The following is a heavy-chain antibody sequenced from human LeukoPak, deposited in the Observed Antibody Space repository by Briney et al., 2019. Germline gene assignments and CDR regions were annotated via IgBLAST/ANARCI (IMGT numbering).Heavy chain of an antibody. J-gene: IGHJ4*02. CDR2: IWSDGDNQ. V-gene: IGHV3-33*08. CDR3: SRPRPPLSTVTPLEH. CDR1: AFTFSHFG. Sequence: PGWAVRVSCADSAFTFSHFGMLWVHQAPANGLEWIAVIWSDGDNQDYQDSVKGQVTISRDNSKDKELVQMNGLRPEDSAVDYGSRPRPPLSTVTPLEHWGQRTLVTVSP. D-gene: IGHD4-17*01.